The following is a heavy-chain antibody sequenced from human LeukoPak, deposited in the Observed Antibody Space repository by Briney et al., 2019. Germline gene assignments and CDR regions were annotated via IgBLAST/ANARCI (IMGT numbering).Heavy chain of an antibody. CDR1: GFTFSTYA. J-gene: IGHJ4*02. Sequence: PGRSLRLSCAASGFTFSTYAMHWVRQAPGKGLEWVAVISYDGSNKDHADSVKGRFTISRDNAKNSLYLQMNSLRAEDTAVYYCARDRRGSYDYWGQGTLVTVSS. CDR3: ARDRRGSYDY. V-gene: IGHV3-30-3*01. CDR2: ISYDGSNK. D-gene: IGHD1-26*01.